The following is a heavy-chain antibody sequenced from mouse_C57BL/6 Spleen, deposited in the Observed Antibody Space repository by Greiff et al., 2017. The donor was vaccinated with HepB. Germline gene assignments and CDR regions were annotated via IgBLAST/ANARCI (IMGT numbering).Heavy chain of an antibody. CDR2: ISSGSSTI. D-gene: IGHD1-1*01. CDR3: ARSGPYYYGSSPYYFDY. V-gene: IGHV5-17*01. CDR1: GFTFSDYG. J-gene: IGHJ2*01. Sequence: EVKLQESGGGLVKPGGSLKLSCAASGFTFSDYGMHWVRQAPEKGLEWVAYISSGSSTIYYADTVKGRFTISRDNAKNTLFLQMTSLRSEDTAMYYCARSGPYYYGSSPYYFDYWGQGTTLTVSS.